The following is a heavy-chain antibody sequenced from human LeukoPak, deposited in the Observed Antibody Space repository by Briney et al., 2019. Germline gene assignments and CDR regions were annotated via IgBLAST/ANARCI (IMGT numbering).Heavy chain of an antibody. V-gene: IGHV4-4*02. Sequence: PSETLSLTCTVSGGSISSSNWWSWVRQPPGKGLEWIGRIYTSGSTNYNPSLKSRVTISVDTSKNQFSLKLSSVTAADTAVYYCARTLPSSRSPYYYYYMDVWGKGTTVTVSS. J-gene: IGHJ6*03. CDR2: IYTSGST. CDR1: GGSISSSNW. CDR3: ARTLPSSRSPYYYYYMDV. D-gene: IGHD6-13*01.